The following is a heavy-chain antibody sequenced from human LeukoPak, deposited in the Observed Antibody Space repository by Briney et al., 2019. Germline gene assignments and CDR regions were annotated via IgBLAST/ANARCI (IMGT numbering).Heavy chain of an antibody. CDR1: GFTFDDYA. CDR3: AKASRFGYSYGPREYFYYMDV. J-gene: IGHJ6*03. D-gene: IGHD5-18*01. Sequence: PGGSLRFSCAVSGFTFDDYAMHWVRQAPGKGLEWVSTTSGSGGSTYYADSAKGRFTITRDNSKNTLYLQINTLRAEDTAVYYCAKASRFGYSYGPREYFYYMDVWGKGTTVTISS. CDR2: TSGSGGST. V-gene: IGHV3-23*01.